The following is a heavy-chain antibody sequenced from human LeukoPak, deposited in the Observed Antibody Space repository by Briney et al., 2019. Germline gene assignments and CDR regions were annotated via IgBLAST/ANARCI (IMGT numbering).Heavy chain of an antibody. D-gene: IGHD1-26*01. CDR1: GFTFSNHW. J-gene: IGHJ6*02. Sequence: GGSLRLSCAASGFTFSNHWMHWVRQAPGKGLMWVSRINRGGSRTDYADSVKGRFTISRDDAKNTLYLQMNSLRAEDTAVYYCAKDQLEWELLFGDSHYGMDVWGQGTTVTVSS. V-gene: IGHV3-74*01. CDR3: AKDQLEWELLFGDSHYGMDV. CDR2: INRGGSRT.